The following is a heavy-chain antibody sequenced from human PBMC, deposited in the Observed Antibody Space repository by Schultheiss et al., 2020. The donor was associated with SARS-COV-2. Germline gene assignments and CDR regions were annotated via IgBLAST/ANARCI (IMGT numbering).Heavy chain of an antibody. CDR3: ARDVRDYYDSSDFDY. V-gene: IGHV3-23*01. Sequence: GGSLRLSCAASGFTFSSYAMHWVRQAPGKGLEWVSAISGSGGSTYYADSVKGRFTISRDNSKNTLYLQMNSLRAEDTAVYYCARDVRDYYDSSDFDYWGQGTLVTVSS. CDR2: ISGSGGST. CDR1: GFTFSSYA. J-gene: IGHJ4*02. D-gene: IGHD3-22*01.